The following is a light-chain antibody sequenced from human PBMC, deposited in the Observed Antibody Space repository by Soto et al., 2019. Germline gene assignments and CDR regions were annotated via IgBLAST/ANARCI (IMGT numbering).Light chain of an antibody. CDR1: QNIDNW. V-gene: IGKV1-12*01. CDR3: QQCHSFPIT. J-gene: IGKJ5*01. CDR2: SAS. Sequence: DIQMTQTPSSVSATGGDRVTITCRASQNIDNWLAWYQQKPGKAPHLLIYSASTLQSGVPSRFRGSGSGTDFTLTINSLQPEDFGTYYCQQCHSFPITFGQGTRLEI.